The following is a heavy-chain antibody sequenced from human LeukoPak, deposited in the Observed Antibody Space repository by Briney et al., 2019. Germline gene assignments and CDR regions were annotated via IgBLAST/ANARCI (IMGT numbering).Heavy chain of an antibody. J-gene: IGHJ4*02. CDR2: IYPGDSDT. D-gene: IGHD6-13*01. V-gene: IGHV5-51*01. CDR1: GYSFTTYW. CDR3: VRHGLGSSWFGFDY. Sequence: GESLKISCKGSGYSFTTYWIGWVRQMSGKGLEWMGIIYPGDSDTRYSPSFQGQVTISADTSISTAYLQWSSLKASDSAMYYCVRHGLGSSWFGFDYWGQGTLVTVSS.